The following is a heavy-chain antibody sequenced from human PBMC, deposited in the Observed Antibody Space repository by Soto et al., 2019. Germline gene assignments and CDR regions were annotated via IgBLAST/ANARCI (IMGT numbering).Heavy chain of an antibody. D-gene: IGHD1-26*01. Sequence: QVPLVQSGAEVKKPGASVKVSCKASGYTFTSYGISWVRQAPGQGLEWMGWISAYNGNINYAQKLQGRVTMTTDTSTSTAYMELRSLRSDDTAVYYCARDLGRPGGVSGSYRRFDPWGQGTLVTVSS. V-gene: IGHV1-18*01. CDR1: GYTFTSYG. CDR2: ISAYNGNI. CDR3: ARDLGRPGGVSGSYRRFDP. J-gene: IGHJ5*02.